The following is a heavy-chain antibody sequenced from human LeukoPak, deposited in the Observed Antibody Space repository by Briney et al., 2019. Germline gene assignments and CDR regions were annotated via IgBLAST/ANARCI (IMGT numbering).Heavy chain of an antibody. V-gene: IGHV4-31*03. CDR2: IYYSGST. CDR3: AAQDVNWFDP. Sequence: SETLSLTCTVSGGSISSGGYYWSWIRQHPGKGPEWIGYIYYSGSTYYNPSLKSRVTISVDTSKNQFSLKLSSVTAADTAVYYCAAQDVNWFDPWGQGTLVTVSS. D-gene: IGHD2-15*01. CDR1: GGSISSGGYY. J-gene: IGHJ5*02.